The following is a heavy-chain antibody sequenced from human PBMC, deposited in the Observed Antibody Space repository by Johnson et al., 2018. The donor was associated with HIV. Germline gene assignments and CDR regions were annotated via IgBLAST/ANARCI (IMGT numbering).Heavy chain of an antibody. V-gene: IGHV3-53*01. J-gene: IGHJ3*02. CDR2: TYSDGDT. CDR3: ARGGLTAFDI. D-gene: IGHD5-12*01. CDR1: GFTVSNIF. Sequence: MLLVESGGGLIQPGGSLRLSCAASGFTVSNIFMNWVRQAPGKGLEWLSVTYSDGDTYYADYVKGRFTTSRDNAKNTMYLQMNSLRTEDTAVYYCARGGLTAFDIWGQGTMVTVSS.